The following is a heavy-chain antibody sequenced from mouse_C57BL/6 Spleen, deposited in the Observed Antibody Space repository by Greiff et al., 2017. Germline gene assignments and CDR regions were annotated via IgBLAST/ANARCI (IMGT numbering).Heavy chain of an antibody. V-gene: IGHV1-59*01. CDR1: GYTFTSYW. CDR3: AIYSHTADYYAMDY. Sequence: QVQLQQPGAELVRPGTSVKLSCKASGYTFTSYWMHWVKQRPGQGLEWIGVIDPSDSYTNYNQKFKGKATLTVDTSSSTAYMQLSSLTSEDSAVYYCAIYSHTADYYAMDYWGQGTSVTVSS. CDR2: IDPSDSYT. D-gene: IGHD2-1*01. J-gene: IGHJ4*01.